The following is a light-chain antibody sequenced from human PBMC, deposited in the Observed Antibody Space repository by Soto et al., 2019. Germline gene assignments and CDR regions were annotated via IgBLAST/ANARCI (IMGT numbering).Light chain of an antibody. CDR2: GAS. CDR3: QQYGSSPLT. V-gene: IGKV3-20*01. Sequence: EIVLTQSPGTLPLSPGERATLSCRASKSVSSSYLAWYQQKPGQAPRLLIYGASSRATGIPDRFSGSGSGTDFTLTISRLEPEDFAVYYWQQYGSSPLTFGPGAKVDSK. J-gene: IGKJ3*01. CDR1: KSVSSSY.